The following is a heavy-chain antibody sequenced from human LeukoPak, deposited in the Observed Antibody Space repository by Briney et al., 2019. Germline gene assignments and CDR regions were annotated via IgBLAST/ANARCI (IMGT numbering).Heavy chain of an antibody. CDR3: ARAAGYSSDADY. CDR1: GYTFTSYG. Sequence: ASVKVSCKASGYTFTSYGISWVRQAPGQGFEWMGWINFYNGNIDYAQKLQGRVTMTTDTSTSTAYMELRSLRSDDTAVYYCARAAGYSSDADYWGQGTLVTVSS. J-gene: IGHJ4*02. CDR2: INFYNGNI. D-gene: IGHD6-19*01. V-gene: IGHV1-18*01.